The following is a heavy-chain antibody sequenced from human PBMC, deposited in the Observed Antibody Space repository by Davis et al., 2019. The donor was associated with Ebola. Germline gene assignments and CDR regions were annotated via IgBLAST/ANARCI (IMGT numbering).Heavy chain of an antibody. CDR3: TTTILGYCSGGSCTHDDY. CDR1: GFTFSGSA. J-gene: IGHJ4*02. D-gene: IGHD2-15*01. V-gene: IGHV3-73*01. Sequence: GESLKISCAASGFTFSGSAMHWVRQASGKGLEWVGRIRSKANSYATAYAASVKGRFTISRDDSKNTAYLQMNSLKTEDTAVYYCTTTILGYCSGGSCTHDDYWGQGTLVTVSS. CDR2: IRSKANSYAT.